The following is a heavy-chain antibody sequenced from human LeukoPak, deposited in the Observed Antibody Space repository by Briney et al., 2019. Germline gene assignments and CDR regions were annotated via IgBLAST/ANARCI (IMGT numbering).Heavy chain of an antibody. Sequence: KSSETLSLTCTVSGGSISSYYWSWIRQPPGKGLEWIGYIYYSGSTNYNPSLKSRVTISVDTSKNQFSLKLSSVTAADTAVYYCARLRYGDYLHFDYWGQGTLVTVSS. CDR2: IYYSGST. J-gene: IGHJ4*02. D-gene: IGHD4-17*01. V-gene: IGHV4-59*08. CDR3: ARLRYGDYLHFDY. CDR1: GGSISSYY.